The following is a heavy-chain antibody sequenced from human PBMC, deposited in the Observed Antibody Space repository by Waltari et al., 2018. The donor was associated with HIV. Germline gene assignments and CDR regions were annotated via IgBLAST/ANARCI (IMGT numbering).Heavy chain of an antibody. CDR2: INSDGSST. CDR1: W. CDR3: ARGGLSSTSKPDFDY. J-gene: IGHJ4*02. V-gene: IGHV3-74*01. D-gene: IGHD2-2*01. Sequence: WMHWVRQAPGKGLVWVSRINSDGSSTTYADSVKGRFTISRDNAKNTLYLQINSLRAEDTAVYYCARGGLSSTSKPDFDYWGQGTLVTVSS.